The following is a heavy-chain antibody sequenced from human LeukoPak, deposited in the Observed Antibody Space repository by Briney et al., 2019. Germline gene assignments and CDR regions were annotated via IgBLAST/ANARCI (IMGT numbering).Heavy chain of an antibody. D-gene: IGHD5/OR15-5a*01. CDR3: AGLGSTVEGRIDP. CDR2: ISTDSGDI. J-gene: IGHJ5*02. Sequence: ASVKVSCKASGYHFTGYHVHWVRQAPGQGLEWMGRISTDSGDINNAPKFQGRVTMTRDTSINTAYMELSRLTSDDAAVYYCAGLGSTVEGRIDPWGQGTPVNVSS. CDR1: GYHFTGYH. V-gene: IGHV1-2*02.